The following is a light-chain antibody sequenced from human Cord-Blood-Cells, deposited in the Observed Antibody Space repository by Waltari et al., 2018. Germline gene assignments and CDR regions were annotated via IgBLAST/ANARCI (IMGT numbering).Light chain of an antibody. CDR2: GAS. CDR1: QSVSSN. J-gene: IGKJ4*01. Sequence: EIVMTKTPATLSVSPGERATLSCRTGQSVSSNLAWYQQKPGQAPRLLIYGASTRATGIPARFSGSGSGTEFTLTISSLQSEDFAVYYCQQYNNWPLTFGGGTKVEIK. CDR3: QQYNNWPLT. V-gene: IGKV3-15*01.